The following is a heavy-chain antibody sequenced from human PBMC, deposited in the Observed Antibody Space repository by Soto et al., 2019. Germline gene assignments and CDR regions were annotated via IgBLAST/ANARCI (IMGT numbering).Heavy chain of an antibody. D-gene: IGHD1-26*01. CDR2: IWSDGTKK. CDR3: ARDWWEQPAGAGTVRPFDY. Sequence: QVHLVESGGGVVQPGRSLTLSCTASGFAFSNYGIHWVRQAPGRGLEWVAVIWSDGTKKFYAGSVRGRFTIPRDNSKKTIYLLMNSLRAEDTAVYSCARDWWEQPAGAGTVRPFDYLGQGALVTVSS. V-gene: IGHV3-33*01. J-gene: IGHJ4*02. CDR1: GFAFSNYG.